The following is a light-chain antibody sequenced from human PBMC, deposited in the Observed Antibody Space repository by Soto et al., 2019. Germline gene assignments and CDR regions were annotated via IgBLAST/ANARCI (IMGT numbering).Light chain of an antibody. CDR3: GTWDSSLSAVV. J-gene: IGLJ2*01. V-gene: IGLV1-51*01. CDR1: SSNIGNNY. Sequence: QSVLTQPPSVSAAPGQKVTISCSGSSSNIGNNYVSWYQQLPGTAPKLLIYYNNNRPSGIPDRFSGSKSGTSATLGITGLQTGDEADYYCGTWDSSLSAVVFGGGTKVTVL. CDR2: YNN.